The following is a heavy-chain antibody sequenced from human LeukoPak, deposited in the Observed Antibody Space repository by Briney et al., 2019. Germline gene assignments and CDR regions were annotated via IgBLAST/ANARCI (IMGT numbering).Heavy chain of an antibody. V-gene: IGHV4-39*07. D-gene: IGHD2-15*01. J-gene: IGHJ4*02. CDR1: GGSITSSSHY. CDR2: IYYDGSA. Sequence: SETLSLTCTVSGGSITSSSHYWGWIRQPPGQGLQWIGLIYYDGSAYYNLSLKSRVTISVDTSKNQFSLKLSSVTAADTAVYYCARRTDPELGYCSGGSCFFFDCWGQGTLVSVSS. CDR3: ARRTDPELGYCSGGSCFFFDC.